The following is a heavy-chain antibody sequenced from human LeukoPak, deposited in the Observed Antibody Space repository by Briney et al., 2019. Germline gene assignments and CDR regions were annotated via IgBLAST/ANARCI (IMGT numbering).Heavy chain of an antibody. CDR2: IGVGSGHT. CDR1: GFTFSSSA. D-gene: IGHD5-12*01. CDR3: ARAHTQWLRLLFDY. V-gene: IGHV1-58*01. J-gene: IGHJ4*02. Sequence: SVKVSCKASGFTFSSSAVQWVRQARGQRFEWIGWIGVGSGHTNYAERFHERVTITRDMSTTTAYLELSSLRSEDTAVYYCARAHTQWLRLLFDYWGQGTLVTVSS.